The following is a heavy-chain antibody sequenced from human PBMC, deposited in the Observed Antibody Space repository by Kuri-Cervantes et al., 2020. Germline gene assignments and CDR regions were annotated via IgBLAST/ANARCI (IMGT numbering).Heavy chain of an antibody. CDR2: ISWNSGTI. CDR1: GFTFDSYP. D-gene: IGHD2/OR15-2a*01. J-gene: IGHJ4*02. CDR3: AKDRGGNIRGFYAIDH. Sequence: SCAASGFTFDSYPMNWVRQAPGRGLEWVSGISWNSGTIGYAYSVKGRFTISRDNAKNSLYLQMNSLRAEDTALYYCAKDRGGNIRGFYAIDHWGQGTLVTVSS. V-gene: IGHV3-9*01.